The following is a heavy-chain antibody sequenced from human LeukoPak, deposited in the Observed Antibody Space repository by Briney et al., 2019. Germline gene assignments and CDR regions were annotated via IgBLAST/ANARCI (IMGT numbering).Heavy chain of an antibody. CDR2: IYSGGST. CDR1: GFTVSSNY. V-gene: IGHV3-66*01. CDR3: ARAYSSGWLRGD. J-gene: IGHJ4*02. D-gene: IGHD6-19*01. Sequence: GGSLRLSCAASGFTVSSNYMSWVRQAPGKGLEWVSVIYSGGSTYYADSVKGRFTISRDNSKNTLYLQMNSLRAEDTAVYYCARAYSSGWLRGDWGQGTLVTVSS.